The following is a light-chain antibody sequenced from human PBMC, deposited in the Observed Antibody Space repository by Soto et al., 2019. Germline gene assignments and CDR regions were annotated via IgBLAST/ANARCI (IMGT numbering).Light chain of an antibody. CDR3: QKLNAYPPWT. Sequence: AIRMTQSPSSFSASTGDRVSITCRATQDIGTYLAWYQQIPGRAPKLLIFGASTLQSGVPSRFSGSGSGTDFTLTISSLQPEDFATYFCQKLNAYPPWTFGQGTKVDIK. V-gene: IGKV1-8*01. CDR1: QDIGTY. J-gene: IGKJ1*01. CDR2: GAS.